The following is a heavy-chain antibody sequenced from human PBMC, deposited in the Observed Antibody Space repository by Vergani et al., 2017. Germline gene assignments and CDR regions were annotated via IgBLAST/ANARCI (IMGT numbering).Heavy chain of an antibody. CDR2: INHSGST. V-gene: IGHV4-34*01. J-gene: IGHJ6*03. Sequence: QVQLQESGPGLVKPSETLSLTCTVSGGSISSYYWSWIRQPPGKGLGWIGEINHSGSTNYNPSLKSRVTISVDTSKNQFSLTQSSVTAADTAVYYCAGGDIVVVPAARRSNYYMDVWGKGTTVTVSS. D-gene: IGHD2-2*01. CDR1: GGSISSYY. CDR3: AGGDIVVVPAARRSNYYMDV.